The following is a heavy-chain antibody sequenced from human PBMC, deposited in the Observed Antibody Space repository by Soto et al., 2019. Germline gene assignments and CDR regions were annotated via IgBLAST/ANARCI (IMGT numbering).Heavy chain of an antibody. D-gene: IGHD1-26*01. J-gene: IGHJ4*02. CDR3: ARVGGSFYGSWDS. CDR2: MAYDGNRE. Sequence: QVQLVESGGGVVQPGRSLRLSCAASGFTFSMYVMHWVRQAPGKGLEWVAVMAYDGNREYYGDSVKGRFFVSSDNSKNRLYLQMNSLRPEDTAVYYCARVGGSFYGSWDSWGQGALVTVSS. CDR1: GFTFSMYV. V-gene: IGHV3-30-3*01.